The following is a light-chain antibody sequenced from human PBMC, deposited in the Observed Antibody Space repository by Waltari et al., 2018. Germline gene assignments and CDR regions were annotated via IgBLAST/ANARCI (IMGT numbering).Light chain of an antibody. J-gene: IGLJ1*01. CDR3: GTWDSTLSTYV. Sequence: QSVLTQPPSVSATTGQTVTISCSGSNSNIGITYVSWYQQFPGTAPKLLIYDDNKRPPQIPDRFSGSKSGTSATLGITGLQAGDEADYYCGTWDSTLSTYVYGTGTRLTVL. CDR1: NSNIGITY. V-gene: IGLV1-51*01. CDR2: DDN.